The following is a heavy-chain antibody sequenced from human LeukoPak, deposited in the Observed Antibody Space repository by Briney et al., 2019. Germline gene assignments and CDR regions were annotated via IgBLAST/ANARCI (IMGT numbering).Heavy chain of an antibody. J-gene: IGHJ5*02. D-gene: IGHD4-17*01. CDR1: GYTVTNYG. CDR2: ISVYNGKT. V-gene: IGHV1-18*01. CDR3: ARDDYGDSKGRFDP. Sequence: ASVKVSCKASGYTVTNYGITWVRQAPGQGLEWMGWISVYNGKTNSAQKLQGRLTMTTDTSTSTAYMELRSLRSDDTAVYYCARDDYGDSKGRFDPWGQGTLVTVSS.